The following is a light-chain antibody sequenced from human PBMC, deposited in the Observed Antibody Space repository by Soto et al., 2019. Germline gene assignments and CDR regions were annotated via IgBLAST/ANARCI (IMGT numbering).Light chain of an antibody. V-gene: IGKV3-11*01. CDR2: DAS. Sequence: EIVLTQSPATLSLSPGERATLSCRASQSVSSYLAWYQQKPGQAPRLLIYDASNRATGIPARFSGSGSGTDVTLPISSLEPEDFAVYYCQQRSNWSPAFGQGTRLEIK. CDR3: QQRSNWSPA. J-gene: IGKJ5*01. CDR1: QSVSSY.